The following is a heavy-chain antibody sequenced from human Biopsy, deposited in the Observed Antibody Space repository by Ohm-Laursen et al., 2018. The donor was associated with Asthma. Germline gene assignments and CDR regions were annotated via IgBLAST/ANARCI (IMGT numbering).Heavy chain of an antibody. Sequence: SLRLSCAASGFSFSDYYMEWIRQAPGKGMEWVAYISSRGSNLYYADSVKGRFTISRDNPKKSVYLQLDSLRVEDTAVYYCARGYSTSYYFGYWGQGTVVTVSS. V-gene: IGHV3-11*01. CDR3: ARGYSTSYYFGY. CDR2: ISSRGSNL. D-gene: IGHD6-13*01. CDR1: GFSFSDYY. J-gene: IGHJ4*02.